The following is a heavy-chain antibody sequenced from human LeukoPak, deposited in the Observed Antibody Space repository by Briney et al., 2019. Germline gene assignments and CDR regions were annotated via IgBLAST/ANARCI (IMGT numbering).Heavy chain of an antibody. CDR3: ARARYVNSFYAFDI. CDR2: LSKSGNT. Sequence: KPSETLSLTCTVSGGSISSYYWSWIRLPPGKGLEWIGYLSKSGNTNYSPSPKSRVTIFGDTSKNQFFLKLSSVTAADTAVYYCARARYVNSFYAFDIWGQGTLVTVSS. CDR1: GGSISSYY. D-gene: IGHD3-9*01. V-gene: IGHV4-59*01. J-gene: IGHJ3*02.